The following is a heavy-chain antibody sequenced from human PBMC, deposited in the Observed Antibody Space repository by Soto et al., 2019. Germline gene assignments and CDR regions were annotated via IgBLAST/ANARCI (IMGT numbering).Heavy chain of an antibody. D-gene: IGHD4-17*01. CDR3: AATVTTNFDY. J-gene: IGHJ4*02. V-gene: IGHV4-61*08. CDR1: GGSISSGGYY. CDR2: IYYSGST. Sequence: PSETLSLTCTVSGGSISSGGYYWSWIRQHPGKGLEWIGYIYYSGSTNYNPSLKSRVTISVDTSKNQFSLKLSSVTAADTAVYYCAATVTTNFDYWGQGTLVTVSS.